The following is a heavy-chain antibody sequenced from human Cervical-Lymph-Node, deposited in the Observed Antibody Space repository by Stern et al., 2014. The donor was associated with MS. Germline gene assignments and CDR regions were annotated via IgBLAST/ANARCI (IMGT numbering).Heavy chain of an antibody. Sequence: QVQLVQSGSELKKPGASVKVSCKASGYTFTNYAINWVRQAPGQGLEWMGWINTSTGSPSSAQDFTGRFVFSLDTSVSTAYLQISSLKSADTAVYYRARVDYVGNSWGQGTLVTVSS. V-gene: IGHV7-4-1*02. CDR2: INTSTGSP. D-gene: IGHD3-16*01. CDR3: ARVDYVGNS. CDR1: GYTFTNYA. J-gene: IGHJ4*02.